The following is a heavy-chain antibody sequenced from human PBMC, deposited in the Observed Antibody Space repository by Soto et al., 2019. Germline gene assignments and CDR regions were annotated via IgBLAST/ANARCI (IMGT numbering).Heavy chain of an antibody. D-gene: IGHD3-22*01. CDR3: ARVNYYDSSGYYSYYYGMDV. J-gene: IGHJ6*02. CDR2: INPNSGGT. CDR1: GYTFTGYY. V-gene: IGHV1-2*02. Sequence: QVQLVQSGAEVKKPGASVKVSCKASGYTFTGYYMHWVRQAPGQGLEWMGWINPNSGGTNYAQKFQGRVTMTRDTSISTAYMELSRMRSDDTAVYYCARVNYYDSSGYYSYYYGMDVWGQGTTVTVSS.